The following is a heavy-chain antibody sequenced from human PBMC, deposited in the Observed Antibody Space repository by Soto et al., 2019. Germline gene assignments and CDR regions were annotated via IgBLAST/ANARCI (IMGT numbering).Heavy chain of an antibody. D-gene: IGHD3-22*01. CDR2: IGTDGDT. CDR3: ARAYYDSSGYPVGGMDV. J-gene: IGHJ6*02. Sequence: LRLSCAASGFTFTRYDMHWVRLTAGKGLEWVSGIGTDGDTYYVDSVKGRFTISREDDKNSVYLQMNSLGAGDTAVYYCARAYYDSSGYPVGGMDVWGQGTMVTVS. V-gene: IGHV3-13*01. CDR1: GFTFTRYD.